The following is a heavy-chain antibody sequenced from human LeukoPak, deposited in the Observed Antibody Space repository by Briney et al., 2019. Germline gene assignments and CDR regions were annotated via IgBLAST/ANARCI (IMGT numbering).Heavy chain of an antibody. D-gene: IGHD3-10*01. CDR3: AKEGYYGSGSYPHY. Sequence: ASVKVSCKASGYTFTNYGITWVRQAPGQGLEWMGWISAYNGNTNYAQKLQGRVSMTTDTSTSTAYMELRSLRSDDTAVYYCAKEGYYGSGSYPHYWGQGTLVTVSS. J-gene: IGHJ4*02. CDR2: ISAYNGNT. CDR1: GYTFTNYG. V-gene: IGHV1-18*01.